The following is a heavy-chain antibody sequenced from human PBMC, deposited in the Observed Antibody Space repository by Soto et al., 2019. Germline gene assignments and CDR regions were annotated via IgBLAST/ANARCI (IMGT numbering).Heavy chain of an antibody. D-gene: IGHD5-18*01. CDR3: ARVRGRGYSYGNQYSHYFES. CDR2: IIPISGTE. CDR1: GGTFISYA. V-gene: IGHV1-69*13. Sequence: SVKVSCKASGGTFISYAISWVRQAPGQGLEWMGGIIPISGTENYAQKFQGRVTITADESTSTAYMELSSLRSEDTAVYYCARVRGRGYSYGNQYSHYFESWRKGTMVTVSA. J-gene: IGHJ4*02.